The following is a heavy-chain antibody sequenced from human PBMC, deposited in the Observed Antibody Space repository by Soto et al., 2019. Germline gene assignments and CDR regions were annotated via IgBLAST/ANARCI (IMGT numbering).Heavy chain of an antibody. D-gene: IGHD6-13*01. CDR2: IFYNGNT. V-gene: IGHV4-61*01. J-gene: IGHJ4*02. CDR3: ARTFASTWFYYFDQ. CDR1: GASVNSGRWY. Sequence: SETLSLTCTVSGASVNSGRWYWSLIRQSPGKGLEWIGYIFYNGNTDYNPSLKSRVTVLVDLPKNQFSLKLTSVTAADTATYYCARTFASTWFYYFDQWGQGSLVTVSS.